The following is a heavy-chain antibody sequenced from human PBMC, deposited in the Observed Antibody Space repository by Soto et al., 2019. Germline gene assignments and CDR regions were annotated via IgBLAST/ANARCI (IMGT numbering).Heavy chain of an antibody. CDR3: AKNTRQAAGTNYFDY. CDR2: MSGSGDNT. Sequence: PXEALSLSCAASGFTFSSYSMSGVRQAPGKGPEWVSAMSGSGDNTYYADSVKGRFTISRDNSKNALYLQMNSLRAEDMAVYYCAKNTRQAAGTNYFDYWGQGTLVTVSS. J-gene: IGHJ4*02. V-gene: IGHV3-23*01. CDR1: GFTFSSYS. D-gene: IGHD6-13*01.